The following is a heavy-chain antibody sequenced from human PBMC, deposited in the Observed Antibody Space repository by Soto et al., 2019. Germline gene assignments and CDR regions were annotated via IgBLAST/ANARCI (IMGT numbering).Heavy chain of an antibody. V-gene: IGHV3-30-3*01. J-gene: IGHJ2*01. CDR1: GFTFSTYA. CDR3: ARETYFSGHVLGNLDL. CDR2: VSSEGGTQ. D-gene: IGHD5-12*01. Sequence: QVQLVESGGGVVQPGGSLGLSCAASGFTFSTYAMQWVRQAPGKGLEWVAVVSSEGGTQFYADSVKGRFTISRDNSKNSLDLQMSSLTTEDAAIYYWARETYFSGHVLGNLDLWGRGTLVTVSS.